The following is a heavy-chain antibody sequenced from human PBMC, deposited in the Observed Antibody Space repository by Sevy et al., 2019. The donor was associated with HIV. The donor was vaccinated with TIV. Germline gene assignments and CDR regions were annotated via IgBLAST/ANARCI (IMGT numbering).Heavy chain of an antibody. CDR2: ISSSSTYI. V-gene: IGHV3-21*01. CDR3: ASLYNGFDY. D-gene: IGHD1-20*01. Sequence: GGSLRLSCAASGFTFSSYKMIWVRQAPGKGLEWVSSISSSSTYISYADSVKGRFTISRDNAENSLFLQMNSLRAEDTAVYYCASLYNGFDYWGQGALVTVSS. CDR1: GFTFSSYK. J-gene: IGHJ4*02.